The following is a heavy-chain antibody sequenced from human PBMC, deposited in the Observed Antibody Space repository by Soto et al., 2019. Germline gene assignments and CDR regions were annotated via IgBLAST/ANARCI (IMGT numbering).Heavy chain of an antibody. CDR3: ARDSSVDSGLF. CDR2: IRGSNGNT. J-gene: IGHJ4*02. D-gene: IGHD6-25*01. CDR1: RYTFTSFG. V-gene: IGHV1-18*04. Sequence: ASVKVSCKASRYTFTSFGVSLVRQAPGQGLEWVGWIRGSNGNTDYAKKFQGRVTMTTDTSTSTAYLELTSLTSDETGIYYCARDSSVDSGLFWGEGTLVTVSS.